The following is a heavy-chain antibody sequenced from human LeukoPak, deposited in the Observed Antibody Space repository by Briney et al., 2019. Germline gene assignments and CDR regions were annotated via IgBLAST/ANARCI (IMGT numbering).Heavy chain of an antibody. V-gene: IGHV3-7*01. J-gene: IGHJ4*02. CDR2: IKQDGSEK. Sequence: GGSLRLSCAASGFTFSSYWMSWVRQAPGKGLEWVANIKQDGSEKYYVDSVKGRFTISRGNAKNSLYLQMNSLRAEDTAVYYCARVTIAAAQSYFDYWGQGTLVTVSS. CDR3: ARVTIAAAQSYFDY. D-gene: IGHD6-13*01. CDR1: GFTFSSYW.